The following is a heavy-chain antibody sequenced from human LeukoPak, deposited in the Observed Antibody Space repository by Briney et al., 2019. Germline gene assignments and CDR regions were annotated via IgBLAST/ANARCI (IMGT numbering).Heavy chain of an antibody. Sequence: PSQTLSLTSTVSVTSISCGAYSWSWVRQHPGKGLEWIAYIYYSGNTYYNPSLKRRVTISVDTSKNQFSLKLSSVTAADTAVYFCARTITIFGALGYFDYWGQGTLVTVSS. CDR3: ARTITIFGALGYFDY. CDR1: VTSISCGAYS. J-gene: IGHJ4*02. D-gene: IGHD3-3*01. V-gene: IGHV4-31*03. CDR2: IYYSGNT.